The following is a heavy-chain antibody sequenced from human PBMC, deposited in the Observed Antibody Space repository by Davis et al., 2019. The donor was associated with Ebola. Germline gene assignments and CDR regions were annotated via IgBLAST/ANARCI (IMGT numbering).Heavy chain of an antibody. CDR3: ARDVRHGLNV. Sequence: AASAKVSCKPYGYTFTDYGISWVRQAPGQGLEWMGWISVKSGNTNYARKLQGRVTMTTDTSTTTAYMELRGLRFDDTAVYYCARDVRHGLNVWGQGTTVTVPS. V-gene: IGHV1-18*01. J-gene: IGHJ6*02. CDR2: ISVKSGNT. D-gene: IGHD2/OR15-2a*01. CDR1: GYTFTDYG.